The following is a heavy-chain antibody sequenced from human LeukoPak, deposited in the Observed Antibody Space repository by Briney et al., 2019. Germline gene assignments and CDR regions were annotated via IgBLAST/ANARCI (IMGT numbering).Heavy chain of an antibody. CDR3: ARGPRYYYGSGTKRNWFDP. Sequence: GGSLRLSCAASGFTFSDYSMNWVRQAPGKGLEWVSSISSSSSNIYYADSVKGRFTISRDNAKNSLYLQMNSLRAEDTAVYYCARGPRYYYGSGTKRNWFDPWGQGTLVTVSS. D-gene: IGHD3-10*01. CDR1: GFTFSDYS. CDR2: ISSSSSNI. V-gene: IGHV3-21*01. J-gene: IGHJ5*02.